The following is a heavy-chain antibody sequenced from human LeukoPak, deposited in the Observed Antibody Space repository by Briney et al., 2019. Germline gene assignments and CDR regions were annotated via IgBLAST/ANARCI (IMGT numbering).Heavy chain of an antibody. D-gene: IGHD3-22*01. Sequence: SETLSLTCTVSGGSISPYYWTWIRQPPGKGLEWIGNVYYSGSTTYNPALNSRVTISVDTSKNQFSLKLSSVTAADTAVYYCAGVGGYYRVDYWGQGTLVTVSS. V-gene: IGHV4-59*08. J-gene: IGHJ4*02. CDR3: AGVGGYYRVDY. CDR2: VYYSGST. CDR1: GGSISPYY.